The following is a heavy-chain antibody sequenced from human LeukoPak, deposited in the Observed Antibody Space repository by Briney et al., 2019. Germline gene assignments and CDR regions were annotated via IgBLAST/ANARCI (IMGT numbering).Heavy chain of an antibody. V-gene: IGHV3-21*04. D-gene: IGHD1-1*01. J-gene: IGHJ3*02. Sequence: GGSLRLSCAASGFTFSSYSMNWVRQAPGKGLEWVSSISSSSSYIYYADSVKGRFTISRDNAKNSLYLQMNSLRAEDTAVYYCAKDTPGANRAFDIWGQGTMVTVSS. CDR3: AKDTPGANRAFDI. CDR2: ISSSSSYI. CDR1: GFTFSSYS.